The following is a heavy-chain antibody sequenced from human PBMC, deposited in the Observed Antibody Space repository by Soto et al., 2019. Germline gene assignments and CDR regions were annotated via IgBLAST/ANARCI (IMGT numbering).Heavy chain of an antibody. D-gene: IGHD6-13*01. CDR1: GGSISSGDYY. CDR2: IYYSGST. V-gene: IGHV4-30-4*01. J-gene: IGHJ6*02. CDR3: ARDKGAATRHYYYYGMDV. Sequence: QVQLQESGPGLVKPSQTLSLTCTVSGGSISSGDYYWSWIRQPPGKGLEWIGYIYYSGSTYYNPSLKGRVTISVDTSKNQFSLKLSSVTAADTAVYYCARDKGAATRHYYYYGMDVWGQGTTVTVSS.